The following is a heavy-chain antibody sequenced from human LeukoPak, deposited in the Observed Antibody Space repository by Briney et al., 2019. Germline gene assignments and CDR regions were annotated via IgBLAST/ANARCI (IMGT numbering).Heavy chain of an antibody. CDR1: GGSFSGYY. V-gene: IGHV4-34*01. CDR2: INHSGST. J-gene: IGHJ5*02. D-gene: IGHD3-16*02. Sequence: KTSETLSLTCAVYGGSFSGYYWSWIRQPPGKGLEWIGEINHSGSTNYNPSLKSRVTMSLDTSKNQFSLKLSSVTAADTAVYYCARDENGYVWGSFRAWGQGTLVTVSS. CDR3: ARDENGYVWGSFRA.